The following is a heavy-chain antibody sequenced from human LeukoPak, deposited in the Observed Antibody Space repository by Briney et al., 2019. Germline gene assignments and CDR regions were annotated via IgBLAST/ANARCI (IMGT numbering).Heavy chain of an antibody. Sequence: SEALSLTCAVYGGSFSDYWSWIRQPPGKGLEWIGDLNHSGSANYNPSLKSRVTISVDKSVRQFFLKISPVIVADTAIYYCARERASNNFNNWLDPWGPGTLVTVSS. CDR3: ARERASNNFNNWLDP. V-gene: IGHV4-34*01. J-gene: IGHJ5*02. CDR1: GGSFSDY. D-gene: IGHD1-20*01. CDR2: LNHSGSA.